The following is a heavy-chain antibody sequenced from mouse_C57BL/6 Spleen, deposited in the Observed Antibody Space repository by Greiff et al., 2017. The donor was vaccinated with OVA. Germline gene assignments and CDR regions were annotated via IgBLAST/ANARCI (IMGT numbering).Heavy chain of an antibody. CDR3: ARVGYYGSTTYWYFDV. D-gene: IGHD1-1*01. CDR2: IDPSDSYT. V-gene: IGHV1-69*01. CDR1: GYTFTSYW. J-gene: IGHJ1*03. Sequence: QVQLQQPGAELVMPGASVKLSCKASGYTFTSYWMHWVKQRPGQGLEWIGEIDPSDSYTNYNQKFKGKSTLTVDKSSSTAYMQLSSLTSEDSAVYYCARVGYYGSTTYWYFDVWGTGTTVTVSS.